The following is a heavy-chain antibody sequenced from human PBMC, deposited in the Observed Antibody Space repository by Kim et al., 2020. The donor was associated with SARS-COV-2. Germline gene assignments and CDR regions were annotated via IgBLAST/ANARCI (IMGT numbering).Heavy chain of an antibody. J-gene: IGHJ4*02. CDR3: TTGYAGYSLFDY. CDR2: IKSKTDGGTT. CDR1: GFTFSNAW. Sequence: GGSLRLSCAASGFTFSNAWMSWVRQAPGKGLEWVGRIKSKTDGGTTDYAAPVKGRFTISRDDSKNTLYLQMNSLKTEDTAVYYCTTGYAGYSLFDYWGQGTLVTVSS. D-gene: IGHD5-18*01. V-gene: IGHV3-15*01.